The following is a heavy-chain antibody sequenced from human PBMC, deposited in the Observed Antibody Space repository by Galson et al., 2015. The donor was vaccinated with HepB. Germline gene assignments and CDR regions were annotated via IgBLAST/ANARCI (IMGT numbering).Heavy chain of an antibody. J-gene: IGHJ5*02. D-gene: IGHD3-10*01. V-gene: IGHV3-53*01. CDR3: ARASEYNWFDP. Sequence: SLRLSCAASGFTVSSNYMSWVRQAPGKGLEWVSVIYSGGSTYYADSVKGRFTISRDNSKNTLYLQMNSLRAEDTAVYYCARASEYNWFDPWGQGTLVTVSS. CDR1: GFTVSSNY. CDR2: IYSGGST.